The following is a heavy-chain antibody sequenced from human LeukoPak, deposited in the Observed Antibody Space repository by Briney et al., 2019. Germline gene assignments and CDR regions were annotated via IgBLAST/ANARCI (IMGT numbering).Heavy chain of an antibody. D-gene: IGHD3-3*01. J-gene: IGHJ4*02. V-gene: IGHV1-8*03. CDR1: GYTFTGYY. CDR3: ARAFTIFGVVIIQLFDY. CDR2: INPNSGNT. Sequence: ASVKVSCKASGYTFTGYYMHWVRQAPGQGLEWMGWINPNSGNTGYAQKFQGRVTITRNTSISTAYMELSSLRSEDTAVYYCARAFTIFGVVIIQLFDYWGQGTLVTVSS.